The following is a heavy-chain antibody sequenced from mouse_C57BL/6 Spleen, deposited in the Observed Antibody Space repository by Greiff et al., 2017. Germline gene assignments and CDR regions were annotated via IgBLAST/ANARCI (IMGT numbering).Heavy chain of an antibody. CDR1: GYTFTDYN. V-gene: IGHV1-22*01. D-gene: IGHD1-1*01. CDR3: AREGYYGSDY. J-gene: IGHJ2*01. CDR2: INPNNGGT. Sequence: VQLQQSGPELVKPGASVKMSCKASGYTFTDYNMHWVKQSHGKSLEWIGYINPNNGGTSYNQKFKSKATLTVDKSSSTAYMQLSSLTSEDSAVYYCAREGYYGSDYWGQGTTLTVSS.